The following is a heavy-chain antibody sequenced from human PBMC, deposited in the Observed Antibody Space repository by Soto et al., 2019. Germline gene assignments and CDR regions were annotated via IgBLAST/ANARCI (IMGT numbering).Heavy chain of an antibody. CDR3: ASAMGGTRNALNI. CDR1: RFTFSTYW. Sequence: EVQLVESGGGIVQPGGSLRLSCTASRFTFSTYWMHWVRQDPGKGLLWVSRINSDGSSTNYADSVKGRFTISRDNAKSTLWLQMNSLRAEDTAVYYCASAMGGTRNALNIWGQGTMVTVSS. D-gene: IGHD6-19*01. V-gene: IGHV3-74*01. J-gene: IGHJ3*02. CDR2: INSDGSST.